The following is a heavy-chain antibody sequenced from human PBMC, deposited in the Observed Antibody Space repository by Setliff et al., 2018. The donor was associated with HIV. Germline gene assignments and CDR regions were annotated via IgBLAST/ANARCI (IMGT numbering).Heavy chain of an antibody. CDR1: EFTLSAYA. CDR3: ARGRMGYSSSWYAGGNI. Sequence: LRLSCAVSEFTLSAYAMHWVRQAPGEGLEWVGVISFDGSNKYYAHSVKGRFTISRDISKNTVYLQMNSLRTDDTAVYYCARGRMGYSSSWYAGGNIWGQGTMVTVSS. CDR2: ISFDGSNK. J-gene: IGHJ3*02. D-gene: IGHD6-13*01. V-gene: IGHV3-30*04.